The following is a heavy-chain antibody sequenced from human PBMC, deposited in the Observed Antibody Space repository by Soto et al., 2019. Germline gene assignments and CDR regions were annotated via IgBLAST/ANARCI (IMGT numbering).Heavy chain of an antibody. D-gene: IGHD6-13*01. J-gene: IGHJ6*02. CDR2: IIPIFGTA. CDR1: GGTFSSYA. Sequence: SVNVSCKASGGTFSSYAISWVRQAPGQGLEWMGGIIPIFGTANYAQKFQGRVTITADESTSTAYMELSSLRSEDTAVYYCARKGSGSWYGGYYYYGMDVWGQGTTVTVSS. V-gene: IGHV1-69*13. CDR3: ARKGSGSWYGGYYYYGMDV.